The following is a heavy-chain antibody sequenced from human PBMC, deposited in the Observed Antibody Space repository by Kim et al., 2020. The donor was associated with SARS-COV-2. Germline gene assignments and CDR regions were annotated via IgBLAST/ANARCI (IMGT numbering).Heavy chain of an antibody. V-gene: IGHV4-4*07. CDR3: SRDVVSGRGYSYGFDY. J-gene: IGHJ4*02. D-gene: IGHD5-18*01. Sequence: SLKSRITMSVDPSKNQLSLKLSSVTAADTAVYYCSRDVVSGRGYSYGFDYWGQGTLVTVSS.